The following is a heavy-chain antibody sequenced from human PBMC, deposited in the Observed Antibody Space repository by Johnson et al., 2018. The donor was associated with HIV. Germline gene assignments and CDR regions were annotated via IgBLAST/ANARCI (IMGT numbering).Heavy chain of an antibody. D-gene: IGHD6-6*01. CDR2: ISYDGSKT. CDR1: GFTFSSYA. CDR3: ARAERSSSGVDAFDI. J-gene: IGHJ3*02. V-gene: IGHV3-30*03. Sequence: QVQLVESGGGVVQPGRSLRLSCAASGFTFSSYAMHWVRQAPGKGLEWVAVISYDGSKTYYVDSVKARFTISRDDARNTLYLQMNSLRAEDTAVYYCARAERSSSGVDAFDIWGQGTMVTVSS.